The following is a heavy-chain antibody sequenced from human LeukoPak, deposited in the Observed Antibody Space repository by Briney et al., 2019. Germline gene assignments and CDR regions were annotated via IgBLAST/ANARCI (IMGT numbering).Heavy chain of an antibody. CDR1: GDSINSNY. J-gene: IGHJ4*02. V-gene: IGHV4-59*01. Sequence: SETLSLTCSVSGDSINSNYWSWMRQPPGKGLEWIGYIYYGGSTNYNPSLKSRVSMSVDTSKNQFSLNLSSVTAADTAVYHCARLLAGCPGGRCRAHFDYWGQGSLVTVSS. CDR3: ARLLAGCPGGRCRAHFDY. D-gene: IGHD2-15*01. CDR2: IYYGGST.